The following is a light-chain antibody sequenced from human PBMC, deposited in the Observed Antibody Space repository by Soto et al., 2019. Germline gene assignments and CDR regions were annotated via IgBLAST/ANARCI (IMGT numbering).Light chain of an antibody. Sequence: EIVLTQSPGTLSLSPGERATLSCRASQIVSSSYLAWYQQEPGQAPRLLIYGASRRATGIPDRFSGRGSGTDFTLTISPLEPEEFAVYYCQQYGTSPFTFGPGTRWIS. CDR1: QIVSSSY. CDR3: QQYGTSPFT. CDR2: GAS. V-gene: IGKV3-20*01. J-gene: IGKJ3*01.